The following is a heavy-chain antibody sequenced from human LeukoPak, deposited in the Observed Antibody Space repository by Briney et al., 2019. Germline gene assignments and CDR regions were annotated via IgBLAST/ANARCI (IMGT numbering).Heavy chain of an antibody. CDR1: GFTFSRYW. CDR3: ARGRPAYQFDY. V-gene: IGHV3-74*01. Sequence: PGGSVRLSCAASGFTFSRYWMHWVRQGPGKGLVWVSRINSDGSSTYYADSVKGRFTISRDNSKNTLYLQMNSLRAEDTAVYYCARGRPAYQFDYWGQGTQVTVSS. D-gene: IGHD2-2*01. CDR2: INSDGSST. J-gene: IGHJ4*02.